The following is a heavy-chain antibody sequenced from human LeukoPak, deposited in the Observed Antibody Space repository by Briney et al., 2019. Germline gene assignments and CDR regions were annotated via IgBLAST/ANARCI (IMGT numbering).Heavy chain of an antibody. D-gene: IGHD2-8*01. V-gene: IGHV1-69*13. CDR2: IIPVFDTT. CDR3: TRAGRSISMVFFV. J-gene: IGHJ4*02. CDR1: GGTFSSYA. Sequence: GASVKVSCKASGGTFSSYAINWVRQAPGQGLEWMGQIIPVFDTTYYEQKMQGRVTITADQSTSTVYMELSNLRSDDTGVYYCTRAGRSISMVFFVWGQGTLVTVSS.